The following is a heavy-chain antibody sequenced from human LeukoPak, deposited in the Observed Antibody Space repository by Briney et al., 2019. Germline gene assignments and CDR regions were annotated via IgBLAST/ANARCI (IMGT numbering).Heavy chain of an antibody. Sequence: TWETLSLTCTVSGGSISSSSYYWGWIRQPPGKGLEWIGSIYYSGNTNYNPSLKSRVTISVDTSKNQFSLKLSSVTAADTAIYYCARAGERGYNGYDDAFDIWGQGTKVTVSS. CDR3: ARAGERGYNGYDDAFDI. V-gene: IGHV4-39*07. D-gene: IGHD5-12*01. CDR1: GGSISSSSYY. J-gene: IGHJ3*02. CDR2: IYYSGNT.